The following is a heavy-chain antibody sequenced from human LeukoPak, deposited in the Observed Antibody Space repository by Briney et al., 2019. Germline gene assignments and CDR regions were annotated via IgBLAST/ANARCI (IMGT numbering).Heavy chain of an antibody. D-gene: IGHD2-21*02. CDR1: GGSISSYY. J-gene: IGHJ3*02. CDR2: IYYSGST. Sequence: MPSETLSLTCTVSGGSISSYYWSWIRQPPGKGLEWIGYIYYSGSTNYNPSLKGRVTISVDTSKNQFSLKLSSVTAADTAVYYCARDGDFGYAFDIWGQGTMVTVSS. V-gene: IGHV4-59*01. CDR3: ARDGDFGYAFDI.